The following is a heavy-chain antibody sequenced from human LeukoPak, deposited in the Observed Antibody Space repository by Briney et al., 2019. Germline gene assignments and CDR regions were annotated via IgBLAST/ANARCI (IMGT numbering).Heavy chain of an antibody. CDR2: IYYSGST. V-gene: IGHV4-59*01. CDR1: GGSISSYY. D-gene: IGHD2-2*01. J-gene: IGHJ3*02. Sequence: NPSQTLSLTCTVSGGSISSYYWSWIRQPPGKGLEWIGYIYYSGSTNYNPSLKSRVTISVDTSKNQFSLKLSSVTAADTAVYYCARWPEYQLLGDAFDIWGQGTMVTVSS. CDR3: ARWPEYQLLGDAFDI.